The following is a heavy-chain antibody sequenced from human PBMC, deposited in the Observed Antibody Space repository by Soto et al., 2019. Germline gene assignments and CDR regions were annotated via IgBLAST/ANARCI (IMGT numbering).Heavy chain of an antibody. CDR1: GFTFSNSA. Sequence: QVQLVESGGGVVQPGGSLSLSCAASGFTFSNSAMHWVRQAPGKGLEWVSYISFDGNNIYYPDSVRGRFTISRDNYENTLSLQLNSLRAEDTAVYYCAKGCGDDGNCVFFDYWGQGVLVSVSS. J-gene: IGHJ4*02. CDR3: AKGCGDDGNCVFFDY. CDR2: ISFDGNNI. V-gene: IGHV3-30*04. D-gene: IGHD2-15*01.